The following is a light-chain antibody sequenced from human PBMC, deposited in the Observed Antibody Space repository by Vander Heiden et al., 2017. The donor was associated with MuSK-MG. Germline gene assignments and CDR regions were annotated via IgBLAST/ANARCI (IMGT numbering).Light chain of an antibody. V-gene: IGLV3-1*01. CDR1: KVGDKY. Sequence: SYELTQPPSVSVSPGQTASITCSGDKVGDKYACWYQQKPGQSPVLVIYQDSKRPSGIPERFSGSNSGNTATLTISGTQAMDEADYYCQAGDSSINVVFGGGTKLTVL. J-gene: IGLJ2*01. CDR2: QDS. CDR3: QAGDSSINVV.